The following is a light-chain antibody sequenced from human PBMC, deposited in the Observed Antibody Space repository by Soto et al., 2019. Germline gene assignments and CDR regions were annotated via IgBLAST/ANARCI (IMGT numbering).Light chain of an antibody. CDR1: QSISSF. Sequence: DIQMTQSPSSLSASVGDRVTITCRASQSISSFLYWYQQKPGKAPKLLIYAASSLQSGIPSRFSGIGSATDFTLTISSLQPGDFATYYCQQTYTTPYTFGLGTKLEIK. V-gene: IGKV1-39*01. J-gene: IGKJ2*01. CDR3: QQTYTTPYT. CDR2: AAS.